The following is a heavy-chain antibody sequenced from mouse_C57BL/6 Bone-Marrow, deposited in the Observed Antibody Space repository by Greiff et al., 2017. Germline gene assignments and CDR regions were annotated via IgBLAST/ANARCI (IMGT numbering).Heavy chain of an antibody. V-gene: IGHV7-1*01. CDR2: SRNKANDYTT. D-gene: IGHD1-1*01. Sequence: EVMLVESGGGLVQSGRSLRLSCATSGFTFSDFYMEWVRQAPGKGLEWIAASRNKANDYTTEYSASVKGRFIVSRDTSQSILYLQMNALRAEDTAIYYCARDGGNGSSPFAYWGQGTLVTVSA. CDR1: GFTFSDFY. J-gene: IGHJ3*01. CDR3: ARDGGNGSSPFAY.